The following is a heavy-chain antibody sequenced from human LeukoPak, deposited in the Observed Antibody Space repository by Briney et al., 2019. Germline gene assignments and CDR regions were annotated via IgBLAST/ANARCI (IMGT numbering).Heavy chain of an antibody. CDR1: GYTFTGYY. CDR3: AREAPGRRRAALTRNWFDP. Sequence: GASVKVSCKASGYTFTGYYMHWVRQAPGQGLEWMGWINPNSGGTNYAQKFQGRVTMTRDTSISTAYMELSRLRSDDTAVYYCAREAPGRRRAALTRNWFDPWGQGTLVTVSS. J-gene: IGHJ5*02. CDR2: INPNSGGT. D-gene: IGHD2-15*01. V-gene: IGHV1-2*02.